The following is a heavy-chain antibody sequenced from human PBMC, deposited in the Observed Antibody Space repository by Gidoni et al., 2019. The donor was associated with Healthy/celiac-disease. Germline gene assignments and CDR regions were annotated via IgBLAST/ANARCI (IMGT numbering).Heavy chain of an antibody. CDR3: ARDMGSMYYDFWSGYYRFFDY. Sequence: QVQLVQSGAEVKKPGASVKVSCKASGYTFTSYGISWVRQAPGQGLEWMGWISVYNGNTNYAQKLQGRVTMTTDTSTSTAYMELRSLTSDDTAVYYCARDMGSMYYDFWSGYYRFFDYWGQGTLVTVSS. V-gene: IGHV1-18*01. D-gene: IGHD3-3*01. CDR2: ISVYNGNT. CDR1: GYTFTSYG. J-gene: IGHJ4*02.